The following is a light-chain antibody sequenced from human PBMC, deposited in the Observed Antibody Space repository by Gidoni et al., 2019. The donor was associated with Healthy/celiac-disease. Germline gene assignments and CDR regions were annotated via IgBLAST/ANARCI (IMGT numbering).Light chain of an antibody. V-gene: IGLV2-23*01. CDR2: EGS. CDR1: SSDVGSYNL. Sequence: QSALTPPASVSGPPGQSITISRTGTSSDVGSYNLVSWYQQHPGKAPKLMIYEGSKRPSGVSNRCSGSKSGNTASLTISGLQAEDEADYYCCSYAGSSTLVFGGGTKLTVL. CDR3: CSYAGSSTLV. J-gene: IGLJ2*01.